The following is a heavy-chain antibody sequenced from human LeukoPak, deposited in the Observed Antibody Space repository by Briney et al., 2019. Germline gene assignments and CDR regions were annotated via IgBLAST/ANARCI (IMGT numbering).Heavy chain of an antibody. CDR3: AKGYCSSTSCYLSAFDI. CDR1: GFTFSTYW. D-gene: IGHD2-2*01. CDR2: IRYDGSNK. J-gene: IGHJ3*02. Sequence: GGSLRLSCAASGFTFSTYWMSWVRQAPGKGLEWVAFIRYDGSNKYYADSVKGRFTISRDNSKNTLYLQMNSLRAEDTAVYYCAKGYCSSTSCYLSAFDIWGQGTMVTVSS. V-gene: IGHV3-30*02.